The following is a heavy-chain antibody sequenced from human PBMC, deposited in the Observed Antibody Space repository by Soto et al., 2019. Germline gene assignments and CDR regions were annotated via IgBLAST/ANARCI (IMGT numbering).Heavy chain of an antibody. V-gene: IGHV4-31*03. J-gene: IGHJ6*02. Sequence: SETLSLTCTVSGGSISSGGYYRSWIRQHPGKGLEWIGYIYYSGSTYYNPSLKSRVTISVDTSKNQFSLKLSSVTAADTAVYYCARDFTDSSGPTLGMGVWGQGTTVTV. CDR2: IYYSGST. D-gene: IGHD6-19*01. CDR1: GGSISSGGYY. CDR3: ARDFTDSSGPTLGMGV.